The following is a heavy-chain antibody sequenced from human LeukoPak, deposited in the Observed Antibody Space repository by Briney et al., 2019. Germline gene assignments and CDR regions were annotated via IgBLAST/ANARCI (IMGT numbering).Heavy chain of an antibody. D-gene: IGHD6-13*01. V-gene: IGHV3-21*01. CDR3: ARVGALSSSWLLY. CDR2: ISRSSSFI. CDR1: GFTFSTYS. J-gene: IGHJ4*02. Sequence: GGSLRLSCAASGFTFSTYSMNWVRQAPGKGLEWVSSISRSSSFIYYADSVKGRFTISRDNAKNSLYLQMNSLRAEDTAVYFCARVGALSSSWLLYWGQGTLVTVSS.